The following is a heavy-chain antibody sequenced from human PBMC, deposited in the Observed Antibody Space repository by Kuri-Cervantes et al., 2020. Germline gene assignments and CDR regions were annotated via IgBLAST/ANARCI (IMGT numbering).Heavy chain of an antibody. CDR3: ARDRWNDLFAWFDP. CDR1: GGTFSSYT. V-gene: IGHV1-69*04. CDR2: IIPILGIA. D-gene: IGHD1-1*01. J-gene: IGHJ5*02. Sequence: SVKVSCKASGGTFSSYTISWVRQAPGQGLEWMGRIIPILGIANYAQKFQGRVTITADKSTSTAYMELSSLRSEDTAVYYCARDRWNDLFAWFDPWGQGTLVTVSS.